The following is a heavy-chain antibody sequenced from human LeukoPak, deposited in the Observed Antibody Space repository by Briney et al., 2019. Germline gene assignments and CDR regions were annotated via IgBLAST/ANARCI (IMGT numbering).Heavy chain of an antibody. V-gene: IGHV4-39*07. D-gene: IGHD6-13*01. CDR1: GGSISSSSYY. Sequence: TSETLSLTCTVSGGSISSSSYYWGWIRQPPGKGLEWIGSIYYSGSTYYNPSLKSRVTISVDTSKNQFSLKLSSVTAADTAVYYCARDPYSGRRWEQQLVGTTFDPWGQGTLVTVSS. CDR3: ARDPYSGRRWEQQLVGTTFDP. CDR2: IYYSGST. J-gene: IGHJ5*02.